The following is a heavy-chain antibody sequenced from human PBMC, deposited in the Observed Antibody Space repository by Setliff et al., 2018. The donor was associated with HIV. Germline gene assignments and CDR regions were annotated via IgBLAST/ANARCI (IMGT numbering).Heavy chain of an antibody. CDR2: IDDSGSI. J-gene: IGHJ5*02. D-gene: IGHD3-10*01. V-gene: IGHV4-34*01. CDR3: ARVKSIKTTLVRLWPRFDL. CDR1: TESLTGYD. Sequence: PSETLSLTCAVYTESLTGYDWAWIRQSPEKGLEWIGEIDDSGSIIYNPSLQSRVTMSVDTSKNQSSLKVRSLTAADTGLYYCARVKSIKTTLVRLWPRFDLWGQGTQVTVSS.